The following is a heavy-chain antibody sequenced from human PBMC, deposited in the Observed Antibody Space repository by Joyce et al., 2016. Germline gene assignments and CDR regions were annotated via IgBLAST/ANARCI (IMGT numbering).Heavy chain of an antibody. D-gene: IGHD3-3*01. CDR1: GFTFSSYA. Sequence: EVQLLESGGGLVQPGGSLRLSCAASGFTFSSYAMSWVRQAPGKGLGCVSTISGSGGSTYYADSVKGRFTISRDNSENSLYLHMNSLRAEDTAVYYCATWAPTNYDFWSGYSYYFDNWGQGTLVTVSS. V-gene: IGHV3-23*01. CDR2: ISGSGGST. CDR3: ATWAPTNYDFWSGYSYYFDN. J-gene: IGHJ4*02.